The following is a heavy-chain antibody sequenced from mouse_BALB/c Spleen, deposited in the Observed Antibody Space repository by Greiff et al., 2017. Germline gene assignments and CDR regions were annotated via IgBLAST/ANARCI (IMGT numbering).Heavy chain of an antibody. CDR2: ISSGSSTI. Sequence: EVQVVESGGGLVQPGGSRKLSCAASGFTFSSFGMHWVRQAPEKGLEWVAYISSGSSTIYYADTVKGRFTISRDNPKNTLFLQMTSLRSEDTAMYYCARSLFYYGHYAMDYWGQGTSVTVSS. D-gene: IGHD1-2*01. J-gene: IGHJ4*01. CDR3: ARSLFYYGHYAMDY. CDR1: GFTFSSFG. V-gene: IGHV5-17*02.